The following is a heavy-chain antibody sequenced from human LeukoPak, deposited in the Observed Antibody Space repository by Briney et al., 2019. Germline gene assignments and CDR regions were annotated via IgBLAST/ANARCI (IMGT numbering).Heavy chain of an antibody. Sequence: AAVKVSCKASGYTFTSYYMHWGRQAPGQGLEWMGIINPSGGSTSYAQKFQGRVTMTRDMSTSTVYMELSSLRSEDTAVYYCASTYDSSGYRVDYWGQGTLVTVSS. V-gene: IGHV1-46*01. CDR1: GYTFTSYY. CDR3: ASTYDSSGYRVDY. J-gene: IGHJ4*02. CDR2: INPSGGST. D-gene: IGHD3-22*01.